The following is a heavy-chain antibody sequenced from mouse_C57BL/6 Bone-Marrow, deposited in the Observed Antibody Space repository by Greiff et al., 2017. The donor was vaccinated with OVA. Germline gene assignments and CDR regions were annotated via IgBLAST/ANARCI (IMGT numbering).Heavy chain of an antibody. D-gene: IGHD1-1*01. Sequence: VQLQQPGAELVMPGASVKLSCKASGYTFTSYWMHWVKQRPGQGLEWIGEIDPSDSYTNYNQKFKGKSTLTVDKSSSTAYMHLSSLTSDDIAVYYCARGVAYGSSLYYFDYWGQGTTLTVSS. J-gene: IGHJ2*01. CDR2: IDPSDSYT. CDR1: GYTFTSYW. V-gene: IGHV1-69*01. CDR3: ARGVAYGSSLYYFDY.